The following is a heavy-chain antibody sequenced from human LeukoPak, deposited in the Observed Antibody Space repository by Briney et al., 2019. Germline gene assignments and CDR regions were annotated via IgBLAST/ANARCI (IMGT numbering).Heavy chain of an antibody. J-gene: IGHJ4*02. Sequence: PGGSLRLSCAASGFNFSNYGMHWVRLTPDKGLEWVAVIWYDGSSKYSANLVKGRFTIFRDNSKNTVHLQMNSLRVEDTAIYYCAREMYCGGGSCYSKLPRSLDYWGQGILVTVSS. V-gene: IGHV3-33*01. D-gene: IGHD2-15*01. CDR3: AREMYCGGGSCYSKLPRSLDY. CDR1: GFNFSNYG. CDR2: IWYDGSSK.